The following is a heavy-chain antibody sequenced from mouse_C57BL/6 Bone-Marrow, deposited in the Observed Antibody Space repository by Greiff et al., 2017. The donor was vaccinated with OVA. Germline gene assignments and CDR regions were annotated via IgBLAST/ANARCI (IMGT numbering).Heavy chain of an antibody. D-gene: IGHD1-1*01. V-gene: IGHV14-3*01. CDR1: GFNIKNTY. J-gene: IGHJ4*01. CDR2: IDPANGNT. CDR3: APITTVVEGGYYAMDY. Sequence: VQLQQSVAELVRPGASVKLSCTASGFNIKNTYMHWVKQRPEQGLEWIGRIDPANGNTKYAPKFQGKATITADTSSNTAYLQLSSLTSEETAIYYCAPITTVVEGGYYAMDYGGQGTSVTVSS.